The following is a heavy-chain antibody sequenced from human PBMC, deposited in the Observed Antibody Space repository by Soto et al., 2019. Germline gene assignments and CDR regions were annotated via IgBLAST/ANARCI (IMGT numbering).Heavy chain of an antibody. J-gene: IGHJ4*02. V-gene: IGHV1-69*02. D-gene: IGHD3-10*01. CDR1: GDTFNFYT. Sequence: QVQLVQSGAEVKTPGSSVKVSCTASGDTFNFYTLSWVRQAPGQGLEWMGRIIPMLGMSNYAQKFQGRVTMIEDKSTSTAYMGLSSLRSEDTALYYCATNYGSGSAHFDNWGQGTLVTVSS. CDR2: IIPMLGMS. CDR3: ATNYGSGSAHFDN.